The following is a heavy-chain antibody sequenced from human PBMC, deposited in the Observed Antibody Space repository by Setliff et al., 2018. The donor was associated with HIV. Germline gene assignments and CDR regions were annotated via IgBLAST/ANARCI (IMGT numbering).Heavy chain of an antibody. CDR2: IRSEDYGGTS. D-gene: IGHD6-6*01. CDR1: GFDLGDYA. CDR3: SVYSSSSPY. Sequence: GGSLRLSCAGVGFDLGDYAVTWVRQAPGKGLEWVSFIRSEDYGGTSAFAASVKGRFTISRDDRRGIAYLEMNSLQTEDTAVYYCSVYSSSSPYWGQGTLVTVSS. J-gene: IGHJ4*02. V-gene: IGHV3-49*04.